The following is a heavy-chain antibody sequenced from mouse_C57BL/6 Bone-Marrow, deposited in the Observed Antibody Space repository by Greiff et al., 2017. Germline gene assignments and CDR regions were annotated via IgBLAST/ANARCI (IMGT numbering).Heavy chain of an antibody. CDR3: ATKGLYYYGSSYYFDY. Sequence: VQLKESGPGLVKPSQSLSLTCSVTGYSITSGYYWNWIRQFPGNKLEWMGYISYDGSNNSNPSLKNRISITRDTSKNQFFLKLNSVTTEDTATYYCATKGLYYYGSSYYFDYWGQGTTLTVSS. V-gene: IGHV3-6*01. CDR1: GYSITSGYY. D-gene: IGHD1-1*01. J-gene: IGHJ2*01. CDR2: ISYDGSN.